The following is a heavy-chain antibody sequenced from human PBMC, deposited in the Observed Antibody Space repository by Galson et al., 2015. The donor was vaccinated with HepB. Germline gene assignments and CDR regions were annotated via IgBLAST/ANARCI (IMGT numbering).Heavy chain of an antibody. CDR2: ISYDGSNK. J-gene: IGHJ6*02. D-gene: IGHD1-1*01. V-gene: IGHV3-30*04. CDR1: GFPFRSYA. CDR3: AREWKPSPDYYYYGMDV. Sequence: LRLSCAASGFPFRSYAMHWVRQAPGTGLEWVAVISYDGSNKYYADSVKGRFTISRDNSKNTLYLQMNSLRAEDTAVYYCAREWKPSPDYYYYGMDVWGQGTTVTVSS.